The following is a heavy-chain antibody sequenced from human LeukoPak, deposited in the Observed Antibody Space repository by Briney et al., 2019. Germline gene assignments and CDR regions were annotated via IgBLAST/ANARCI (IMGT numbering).Heavy chain of an antibody. V-gene: IGHV6-1*01. D-gene: IGHD7-27*01. J-gene: IGHJ4*02. Sequence: SQTLSLTCAISGDSISRNSVAWNWIRQSPSRGLEWLGRTYYRSKWYDDYAVSVKSRITITPDTSKNLFSLQLNSVTAEDTAVYYCAKARGTNWGLDCWGQGTLVTVSS. CDR1: GDSISRNSVA. CDR3: AKARGTNWGLDC. CDR2: TYYRSKWYD.